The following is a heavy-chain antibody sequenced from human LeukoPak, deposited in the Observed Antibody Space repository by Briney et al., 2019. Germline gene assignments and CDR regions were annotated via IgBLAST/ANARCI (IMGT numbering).Heavy chain of an antibody. D-gene: IGHD6-19*01. Sequence: GGSLRLSCAASGFTFSSYGMHWVRQAPGKGLEWVAVISYDGSNKYYADSVKGRLTISRDNSKNTLYLQMNGLRAEDTAVYYCAKGDGRQWLAGHAFDIWGQGTMVTVSS. J-gene: IGHJ3*02. CDR2: ISYDGSNK. CDR3: AKGDGRQWLAGHAFDI. CDR1: GFTFSSYG. V-gene: IGHV3-30*18.